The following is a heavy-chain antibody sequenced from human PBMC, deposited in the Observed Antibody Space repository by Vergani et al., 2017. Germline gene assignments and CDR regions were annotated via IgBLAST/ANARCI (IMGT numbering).Heavy chain of an antibody. V-gene: IGHV1-2*02. J-gene: IGHJ4*02. Sequence: QVQLVQSGAEVKKPGASVKVSCKASGHTFAGYNIHWVRQAPGQGLELMGWINPNSGGTNYAQKFQGRVTMTRDTSINTAYMELSRLGSDDTAVYYCARGWSGYSTSWFFEYWGQGTLVTVSS. CDR3: ARGWSGYSTSWFFEY. CDR1: GHTFAGYN. D-gene: IGHD6-13*01. CDR2: INPNSGGT.